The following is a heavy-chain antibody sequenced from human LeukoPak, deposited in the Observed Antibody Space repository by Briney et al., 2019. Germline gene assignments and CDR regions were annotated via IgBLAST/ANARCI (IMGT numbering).Heavy chain of an antibody. CDR3: ARGEGYCSGGSCYTVDY. D-gene: IGHD2-15*01. V-gene: IGHV3-7*01. J-gene: IGHJ4*02. CDR1: GFTFSSYW. Sequence: GGSLRLSCAASGFTFSSYWMSWVRQAPGKGLEWVANIKQDGSEKYYVDSVKGRFTISRDNAKNSLYLQMNSLRAEDTAVYYCARGEGYCSGGSCYTVDYWGQGTLVTVSS. CDR2: IKQDGSEK.